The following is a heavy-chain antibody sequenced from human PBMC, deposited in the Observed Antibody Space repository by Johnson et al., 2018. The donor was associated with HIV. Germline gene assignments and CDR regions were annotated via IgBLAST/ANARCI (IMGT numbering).Heavy chain of an antibody. Sequence: EVQLVESGGGLVQPGGSLRLSCAASGFTFSRYDMHWVRQATGKGLEWVSGIGTAGDTYYPGSVKGRFTISRENAKNSLYLQMISLRAEDTAVYYCAKGRERRQWLVQYDAFDIWGQGTMATVSS. D-gene: IGHD6-19*01. CDR1: GFTFSRYD. CDR2: IGTAGDT. J-gene: IGHJ3*02. V-gene: IGHV3-13*01. CDR3: AKGRERRQWLVQYDAFDI.